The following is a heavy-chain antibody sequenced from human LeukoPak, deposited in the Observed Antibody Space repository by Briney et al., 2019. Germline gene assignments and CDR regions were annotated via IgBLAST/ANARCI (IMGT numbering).Heavy chain of an antibody. Sequence: SETLSLTCTVSGDSISSYYWSWIRQPPGKGLEWIGYIYYSGSTNYNPSLKSRVTISVDTSKNQFSLKLSSVTAADTAVYYCASHKVLKYYDILTGYKRNWFDPWGQGTLVTVSS. J-gene: IGHJ5*02. CDR1: GDSISSYY. CDR3: ASHKVLKYYDILTGYKRNWFDP. D-gene: IGHD3-9*01. V-gene: IGHV4-59*01. CDR2: IYYSGST.